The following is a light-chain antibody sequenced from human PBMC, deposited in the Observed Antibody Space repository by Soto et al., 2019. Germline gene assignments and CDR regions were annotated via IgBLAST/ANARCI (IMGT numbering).Light chain of an antibody. Sequence: EIVMTQSPTTLPVYPGERATMXXRASQSVRTNLAWYQQKPGQPPRLIXNGASTRATGSLARFSGGGSGTEFTLTISSLQSEDFAVYYCQQYNNWSPITFGQGTRLEI. CDR1: QSVRTN. CDR3: QQYNNWSPIT. J-gene: IGKJ5*01. V-gene: IGKV3-15*01. CDR2: GAS.